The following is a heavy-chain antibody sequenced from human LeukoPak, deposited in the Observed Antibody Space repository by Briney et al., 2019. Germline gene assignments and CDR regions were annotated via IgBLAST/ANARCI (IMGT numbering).Heavy chain of an antibody. D-gene: IGHD5-24*01. V-gene: IGHV4-59*01. CDR1: GGSTSSYY. CDR2: IFYSGST. CDR3: ARGGRWLQPLAFDP. J-gene: IGHJ5*02. Sequence: SETLSLTCTVSGGSTSSYYWSWIRQPPGKGLEWIGYIFYSGSTNYNPSLKSRVTISVDTSKNQFSLKLSSVTAADTAVYYCARGGRWLQPLAFDPWGQGTLVTVSS.